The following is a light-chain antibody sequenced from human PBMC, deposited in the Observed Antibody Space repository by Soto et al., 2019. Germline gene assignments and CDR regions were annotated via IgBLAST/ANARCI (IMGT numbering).Light chain of an antibody. CDR2: DNN. J-gene: IGLJ2*01. CDR1: SSNIGAGYD. Sequence: QSVLTQPPSMSGAPGQRVTISCTGSSSNIGAGYDVHWYQQHPGTAPKLLIFDNNNRPSGVPDRVSCSKSDTSASLAITGLQAEDEADYYCQSFDTSLSGFVVFGGGTKLTVL. V-gene: IGLV1-40*01. CDR3: QSFDTSLSGFVV.